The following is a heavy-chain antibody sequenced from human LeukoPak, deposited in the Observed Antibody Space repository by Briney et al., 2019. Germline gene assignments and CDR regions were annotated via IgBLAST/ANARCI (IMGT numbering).Heavy chain of an antibody. D-gene: IGHD1-14*01. CDR3: ARSPRGGTKTYFDY. J-gene: IGHJ4*02. CDR1: GGPLSNYY. V-gene: IGHV4-59*01. CDR2: IYYSGST. Sequence: KTSETLSLTCTFSGGPLSNYYWSWIRQPPPKGLEWMGYIYYSGSTKYSPSLKSQVTISVDKSKNQFSLRLSSVTAADTAVYYCARSPRGGTKTYFDYWGQGSLVTVSP.